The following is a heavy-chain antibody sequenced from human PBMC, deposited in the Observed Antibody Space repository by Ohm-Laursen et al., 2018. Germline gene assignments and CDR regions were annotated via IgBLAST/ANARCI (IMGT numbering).Heavy chain of an antibody. CDR1: GFTFSSYA. CDR3: TRDRELEPYGSGSLETTDAFDI. Sequence: SLRLSCTASGFTFSSYAMSWVRQAPGKGLEWVGFIRSKAYGGTTEYAASVKGRFTISRDDSKSIAYLQMNSLKTEDTAVYYCTRDRELEPYGSGSLETTDAFDIWGQGTMVTVSS. V-gene: IGHV3-49*04. J-gene: IGHJ3*02. D-gene: IGHD3-10*01. CDR2: IRSKAYGGTT.